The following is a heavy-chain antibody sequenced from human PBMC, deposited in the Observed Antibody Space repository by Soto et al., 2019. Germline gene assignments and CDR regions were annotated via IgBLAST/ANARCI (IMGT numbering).Heavy chain of an antibody. J-gene: IGHJ5*02. V-gene: IGHV3-23*01. Sequence: GGSLRLSCAASGFTFSSYAMSWVRQAPGKGLEWVSAISGSGGSTYYADSVKGRFTISRDNSKNTLYLQMNSLRAEDTAVYYCARASFYFWSGKDLLFYPWGQGTLVTVSS. CDR1: GFTFSSYA. D-gene: IGHD3-3*01. CDR2: ISGSGGST. CDR3: ARASFYFWSGKDLLFYP.